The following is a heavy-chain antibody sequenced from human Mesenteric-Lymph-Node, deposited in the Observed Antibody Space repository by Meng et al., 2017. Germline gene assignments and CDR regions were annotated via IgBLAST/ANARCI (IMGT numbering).Heavy chain of an antibody. Sequence: QVQLQESGPGLVKPSQTLSLTCTVSGGSISSGDYYWSWIRQPPGKALEWIGYIYYSGSTYFNPSLKSRVTISVDTSKNQFSLKLSSETAADTAVYYCARDSGYAGIDIWGQGTMVTVSS. V-gene: IGHV4-30-4*01. CDR3: ARDSGYAGIDI. CDR1: GGSISSGDYY. J-gene: IGHJ3*02. D-gene: IGHD5-12*01. CDR2: IYYSGST.